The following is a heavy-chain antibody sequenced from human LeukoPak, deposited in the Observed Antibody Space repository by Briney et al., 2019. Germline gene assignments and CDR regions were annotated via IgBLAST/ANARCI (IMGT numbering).Heavy chain of an antibody. CDR1: RYTLTIYY. D-gene: IGHD3-9*01. J-gene: IGHJ4*02. V-gene: IGHV1-46*01. CDR2: INASGGST. CDR3: ARDLGLSRRKPNYDIWTAPLYLFDY. Sequence: ASVSVSSTASRYTLTIYYMHWVRQAPAQGVERMGIINASGGSTSNAQKFQGGVTMTRDTPTSTVSMELSRLRAGAPAVFFFARDLGLSRRKPNYDIWTAPLYLFDYWGQGTLVTVCS.